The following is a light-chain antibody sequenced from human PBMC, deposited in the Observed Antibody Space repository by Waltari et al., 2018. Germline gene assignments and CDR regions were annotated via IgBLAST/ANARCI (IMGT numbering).Light chain of an antibody. CDR3: MQSIHWPWT. CDR1: QSLVHSDGNTY. CDR2: KVS. J-gene: IGKJ1*01. Sequence: DVVMTQSPLSLPVTLGQPASISCKSSQSLVHSDGNTYLNWFHQRPGQSPRRLIYKVSNRGSGVPDGFSGSGSGTDFTLKISRVEAEDVGVYYCMQSIHWPWTFGQGTKVEIK. V-gene: IGKV2-30*02.